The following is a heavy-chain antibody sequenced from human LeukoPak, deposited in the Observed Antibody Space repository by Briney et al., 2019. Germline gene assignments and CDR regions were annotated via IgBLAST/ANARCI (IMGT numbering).Heavy chain of an antibody. V-gene: IGHV3-74*01. CDR3: ARGLYCSSTSCPNWFDP. J-gene: IGHJ5*02. CDR1: GFTFSSYW. Sequence: GGSLRLSCAASGFTFSSYWMHWVRQAPGKGLVWVSRINSDGSSTSYADSVKGRFTISRDNAKNTLYLQMNSLRAEDTAVYYCARGLYCSSTSCPNWFDPWGQGTLVTVS. CDR2: INSDGSST. D-gene: IGHD2-2*01.